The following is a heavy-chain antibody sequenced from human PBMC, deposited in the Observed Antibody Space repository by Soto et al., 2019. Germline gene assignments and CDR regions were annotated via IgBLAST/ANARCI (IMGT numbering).Heavy chain of an antibody. CDR1: GGSISSGGYY. CDR2: IYYSGGT. CDR3: AREQRRDGYNPLDY. D-gene: IGHD5-12*01. J-gene: IGHJ4*02. V-gene: IGHV4-31*03. Sequence: QVQLQESGPGLVKPSQTLSLTCTVSGGSISSGGYYWSWIRQHPGKGLEWIGYIYYSGGTYYNPSLKSRVTISVDTSKNQFSLKLSSVTAADTAVYYCAREQRRDGYNPLDYWGQGTLVTVSS.